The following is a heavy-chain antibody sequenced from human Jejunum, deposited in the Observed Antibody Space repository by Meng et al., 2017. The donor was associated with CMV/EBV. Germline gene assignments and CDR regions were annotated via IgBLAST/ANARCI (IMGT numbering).Heavy chain of an antibody. V-gene: IGHV3-11*01. CDR2: ITNTGRTK. CDR3: ARGDTGYYYDWYFNL. D-gene: IGHD3-22*01. CDR1: FSFGDYT. Sequence: FSFGDYTMHWVRQSPGKGLEWVSSITNTGRTKYYADSVKGRFSVSRDNDNNSLFLEMNNLRAEDTAVYYCARGDTGYYYDWYFNLWGRGTLVTVSS. J-gene: IGHJ2*01.